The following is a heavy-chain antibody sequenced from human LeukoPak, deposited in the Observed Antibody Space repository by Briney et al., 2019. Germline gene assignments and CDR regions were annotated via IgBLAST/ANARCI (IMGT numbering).Heavy chain of an antibody. D-gene: IGHD3-3*01. CDR3: ARYPKIASITIFGVVTYYFDY. Sequence: PGGSLRLSCAASGFTFDDYGMSWVRQAPGKGLEWVSGINWNGGSTGYAPSVKGRFTISRDNAKNSLYLQMNSLRAEDAALYYCARYPKIASITIFGVVTYYFDYWGQGTLVTVSS. CDR2: INWNGGST. J-gene: IGHJ4*02. V-gene: IGHV3-20*04. CDR1: GFTFDDYG.